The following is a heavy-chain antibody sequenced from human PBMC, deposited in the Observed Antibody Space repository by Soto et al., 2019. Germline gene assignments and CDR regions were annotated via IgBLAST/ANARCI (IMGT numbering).Heavy chain of an antibody. CDR1: GFTFSSYA. V-gene: IGHV3-23*01. CDR2: ISGSGGST. D-gene: IGHD6-19*01. Sequence: GGSLRLSCAASGFTFSSYAMSWVRQAPGKGLEWVSAISGSGGSTNYADSVRGRFTISRDNSKNTLYLQMNSLRAEDTAVYYCAKDSVAGTFLFGVLDYWGQGTLVTVSS. CDR3: AKDSVAGTFLFGVLDY. J-gene: IGHJ4*02.